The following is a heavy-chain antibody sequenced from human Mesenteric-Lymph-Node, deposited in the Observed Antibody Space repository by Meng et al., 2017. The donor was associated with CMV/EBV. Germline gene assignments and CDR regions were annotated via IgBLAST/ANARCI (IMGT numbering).Heavy chain of an antibody. CDR3: ARVDYSTNWDTFDY. V-gene: IGHV3-21*01. D-gene: IGHD6-13*01. CDR2: ISSLSRHI. Sequence: GESLKISCAASGFTFSSYSMSWVRQAPGKGLEWVSSISSLSRHIYYGDSVKGRFTISRDNAKNSLYLHMDSLAAEDTATYYCARVDYSTNWDTFDYWGQGALVTVSS. J-gene: IGHJ4*02. CDR1: GFTFSSYS.